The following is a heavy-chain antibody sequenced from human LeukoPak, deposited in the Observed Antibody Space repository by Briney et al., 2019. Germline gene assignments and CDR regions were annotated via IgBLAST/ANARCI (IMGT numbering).Heavy chain of an antibody. Sequence: PGGSLRLSCAASGFTFSSFGMHWVRQAPGKGLEWVAIISSGGSYKFYADSVKGRFTISRDNSKNTLYLEVKSLRAEDTAVYSCARDRPSTVFGVADYYYMDVWGKGTTVTVSS. D-gene: IGHD3-3*01. CDR3: ARDRPSTVFGVADYYYMDV. CDR2: ISSGGSYK. J-gene: IGHJ6*03. CDR1: GFTFSSFG. V-gene: IGHV3-30*03.